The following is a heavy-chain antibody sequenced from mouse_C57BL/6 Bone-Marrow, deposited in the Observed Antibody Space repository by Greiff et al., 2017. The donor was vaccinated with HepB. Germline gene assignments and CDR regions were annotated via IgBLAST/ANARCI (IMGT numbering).Heavy chain of an antibody. Sequence: QVQLQQSGAELARPGASVKLSCKASGYTFTSYGISWVKQRTGQGLEWIGEIYPRSGNTYYNEKFKGKATLTADKSSSTAYMELRSLTSEDSAVYFCARGGYCGSSSSWFAYWGQGTLVTVSA. CDR1: GYTFTSYG. CDR3: ARGGYCGSSSSWFAY. D-gene: IGHD1-1*01. J-gene: IGHJ3*01. V-gene: IGHV1-81*01. CDR2: IYPRSGNT.